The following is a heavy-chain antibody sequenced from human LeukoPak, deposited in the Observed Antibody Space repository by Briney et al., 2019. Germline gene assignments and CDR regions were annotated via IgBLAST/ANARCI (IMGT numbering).Heavy chain of an antibody. V-gene: IGHV4-61*02. Sequence: PSETLSLTCTVSGGSISSGSYYWSWIRQPAGTGLEWIGRIYTSGSTNYNPSLKSRVTISVDTSKNQFSLKLSSVTAADTAVYYCARGNGRYNWKSDYWGQGTLVTVSS. CDR1: GGSISSGSYY. D-gene: IGHD1-20*01. J-gene: IGHJ4*02. CDR3: ARGNGRYNWKSDY. CDR2: IYTSGST.